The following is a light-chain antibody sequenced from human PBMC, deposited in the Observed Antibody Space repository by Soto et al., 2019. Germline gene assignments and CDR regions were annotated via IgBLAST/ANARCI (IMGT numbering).Light chain of an antibody. V-gene: IGLV2-23*02. CDR2: EVS. CDR3: CSYAGRYTPYV. CDR1: SSDVGSYYL. Sequence: QSVLTQPASVSGSPGQSITISCSGTSSDVGSYYLVSWYQQHPGKAPKLMIFEVSKRPSGVSNRFSGSKSGNTASLTISGLQAEDEADYFCCSYAGRYTPYVFGTGTKLTVL. J-gene: IGLJ1*01.